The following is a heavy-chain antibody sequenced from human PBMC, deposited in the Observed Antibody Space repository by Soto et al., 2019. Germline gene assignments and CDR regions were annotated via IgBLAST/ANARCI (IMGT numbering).Heavy chain of an antibody. J-gene: IGHJ3*02. CDR2: INPSGGST. CDR1: GYTFTSYY. Sequence: GASVKVSCKASGYTFTSYYMYWVRQAPGQGLEWMGIINPSGGSTSYAQKFQGRVTMTRDTSTSTVYMELSSLRSEDTAVYYCARVEMATIKGNAFDIWAKGQWSPS. CDR3: ARVEMATIKGNAFDI. V-gene: IGHV1-46*01. D-gene: IGHD5-12*01.